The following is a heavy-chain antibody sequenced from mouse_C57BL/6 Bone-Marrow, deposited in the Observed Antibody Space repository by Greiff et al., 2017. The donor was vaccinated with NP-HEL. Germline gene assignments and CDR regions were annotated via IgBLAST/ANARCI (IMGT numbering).Heavy chain of an antibody. V-gene: IGHV7-3*01. CDR3: ARSFYYYGSSPFDY. D-gene: IGHD1-1*01. Sequence: VQLKESGGGLVQPGGSLSLSCAASGFTFTDYYMSWVRQPPGKALEWLGFIRNKANGYTTEYSASVKGRFTISRDNSQSILYLQMNALRAEDSATYYCARSFYYYGSSPFDYWGQGTTLTVSS. CDR2: IRNKANGYTT. J-gene: IGHJ2*01. CDR1: GFTFTDYY.